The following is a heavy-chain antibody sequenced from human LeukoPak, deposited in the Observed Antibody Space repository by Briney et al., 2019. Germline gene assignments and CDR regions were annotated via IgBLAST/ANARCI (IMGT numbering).Heavy chain of an antibody. D-gene: IGHD3/OR15-3a*01. Sequence: GASVRVSCKASGYTFTGYYMHWVRQAPGQGLEWMGWINPNSGGTNYAQKFQGRVTMTRDTSIGTAYMGLSRLRSDDTAVYYCAREGLVGFDPWGQGTLVTVSS. CDR3: AREGLVGFDP. J-gene: IGHJ5*02. CDR2: INPNSGGT. V-gene: IGHV1-2*02. CDR1: GYTFTGYY.